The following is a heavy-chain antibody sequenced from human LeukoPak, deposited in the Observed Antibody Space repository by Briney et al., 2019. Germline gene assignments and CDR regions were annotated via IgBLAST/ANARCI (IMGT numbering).Heavy chain of an antibody. CDR1: GGSISSSSYS. CDR3: ARRGTHSSSWQAVRAFDI. J-gene: IGHJ3*02. D-gene: IGHD6-13*01. V-gene: IGHV4-39*07. Sequence: SETLSLTCTVSGGSISSSSYSWGWIRQPPGKGLEWIGSIYYSGSTYYNPSLKSRVTISVDTSKNQFSLKLSSVTAADTAVYYCARRGTHSSSWQAVRAFDIWGQGTMVTVSS. CDR2: IYYSGST.